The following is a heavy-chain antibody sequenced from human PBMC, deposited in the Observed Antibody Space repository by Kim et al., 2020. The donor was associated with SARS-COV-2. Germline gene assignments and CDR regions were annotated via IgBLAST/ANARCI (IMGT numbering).Heavy chain of an antibody. CDR2: IYYSGST. D-gene: IGHD2-21*01. CDR1: GGSISSYY. V-gene: IGHV4-59*01. CDR3: ASSRGFPRSIAPSPIYYYYGMDV. Sequence: SETLSLTCTVSGGSISSYYWSWIRQPPGKGLEWIGYIYYSGSTNYNPSLKSRVTISVDTSKNQFSLKLSSATAADTAVYYCASSRGFPRSIAPSPIYYYYGMDVWGQGTTVTVSS. J-gene: IGHJ6*02.